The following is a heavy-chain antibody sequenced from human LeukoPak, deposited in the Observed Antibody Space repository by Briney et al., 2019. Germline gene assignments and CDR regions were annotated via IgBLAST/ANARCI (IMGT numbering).Heavy chain of an antibody. Sequence: GGSLRLSCAASGFTFRSYGMHWVRQAPGKGLEWVSYISSSGSTIYYADSVKGRFTISRDNAKNTLYLQMNSLRAEDTAVYYCARERTSGWDAFDFWGQGTLVTVSS. CDR2: ISSSGSTI. CDR1: GFTFRSYG. D-gene: IGHD6-19*01. V-gene: IGHV3-48*04. J-gene: IGHJ4*02. CDR3: ARERTSGWDAFDF.